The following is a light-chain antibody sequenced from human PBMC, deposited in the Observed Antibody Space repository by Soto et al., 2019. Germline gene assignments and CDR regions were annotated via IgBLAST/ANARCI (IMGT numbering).Light chain of an antibody. V-gene: IGLV3-1*01. Sequence: SYELTQPPSVSVSPGQTASITCSGDKLGHKYTSWYQQKPGQSPVLVIYQDTKRPSGIPERFSSSNSGNTATLTISGTQAMDEADYYCQAWDSSTAVFGGGTKLTVL. CDR1: KLGHKY. CDR2: QDT. CDR3: QAWDSSTAV. J-gene: IGLJ2*01.